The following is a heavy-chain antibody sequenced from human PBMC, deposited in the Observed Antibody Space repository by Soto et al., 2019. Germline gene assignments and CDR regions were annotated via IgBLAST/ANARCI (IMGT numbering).Heavy chain of an antibody. D-gene: IGHD5-18*01. J-gene: IGHJ4*02. Sequence: GGSLRLSCAASGFTFSSYGMHWVRQAPGKGLEWVAVISYDGSNKYYADSVKGRFTISRDNSKNTLYLQMNSLRAEDTAVYYCAKLVDTAMASSCYWGQGTLLTVSS. CDR3: AKLVDTAMASSCY. CDR2: ISYDGSNK. CDR1: GFTFSSYG. V-gene: IGHV3-30*18.